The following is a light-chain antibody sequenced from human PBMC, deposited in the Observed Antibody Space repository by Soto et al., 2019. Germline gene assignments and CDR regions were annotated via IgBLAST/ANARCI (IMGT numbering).Light chain of an antibody. Sequence: EIVLMQSPGTLSLSPGERATLSCRASQSVSSSYLSWYQQKPGQAPRLLIYGASSRATGIPDRFRGSGPATAFPVSLSRLVQEDFAVYYCQQYASAPVFLFGHGTKVDIK. CDR2: GAS. CDR1: QSVSSSY. CDR3: QQYASAPVFL. V-gene: IGKV3-20*01. J-gene: IGKJ3*01.